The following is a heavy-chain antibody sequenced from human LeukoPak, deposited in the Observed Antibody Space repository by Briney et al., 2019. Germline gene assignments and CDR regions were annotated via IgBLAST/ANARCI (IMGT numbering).Heavy chain of an antibody. D-gene: IGHD3-9*01. CDR1: GGTFSSNA. Sequence: SVKVSCKASGGTFSSNAISWVRQAPGQGLEWMGGIIPIFGTANYAQKFQGRVTITTDESTSTAYMELSSLRSEDTAVYYCTTHTYYDILTGYRFDPWGQGTLVTVSS. J-gene: IGHJ5*02. CDR3: TTHTYYDILTGYRFDP. CDR2: IIPIFGTA. V-gene: IGHV1-69*05.